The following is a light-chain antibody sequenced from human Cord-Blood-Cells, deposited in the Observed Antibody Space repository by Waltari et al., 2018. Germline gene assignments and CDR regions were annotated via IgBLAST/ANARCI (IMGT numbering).Light chain of an antibody. J-gene: IGLJ3*02. Sequence: HSVLTQPPSASGTPGQRVTISCSGSSSNIGSNYVYWYQQLPGTAPTLLIYRNNQRPSGVPDRFSGSKSGTSASLAISGLRSEDEADYYCAAWDDSLSGPVFGGGTKLTVL. CDR3: AAWDDSLSGPV. V-gene: IGLV1-47*01. CDR1: SSNIGSNY. CDR2: RNN.